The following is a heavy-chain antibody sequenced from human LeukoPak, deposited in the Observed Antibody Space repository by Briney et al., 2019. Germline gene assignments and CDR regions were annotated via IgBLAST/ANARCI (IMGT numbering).Heavy chain of an antibody. CDR1: GFTFDDYA. V-gene: IGHV3-9*01. Sequence: GGSLRLSCAAAGFTFDDYAMHWVRQAPGKGLEWVSGFSWNRGSIGHADSVKGRFTISRDNAKNTLYLQMNSLRAEDTAVYYCAKATWGNYYDSSGPDYWGQGTLVTVSS. CDR2: FSWNRGSI. D-gene: IGHD3-22*01. CDR3: AKATWGNYYDSSGPDY. J-gene: IGHJ4*02.